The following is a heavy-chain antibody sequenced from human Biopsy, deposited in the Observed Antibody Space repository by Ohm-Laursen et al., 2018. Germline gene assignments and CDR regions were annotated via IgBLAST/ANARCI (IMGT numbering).Heavy chain of an antibody. CDR2: IFYDGSNT. CDR3: AKDRYNYTPIGGFSMDV. D-gene: IGHD5-18*01. CDR1: RFTVYNNY. V-gene: IGHV3-30*18. J-gene: IGHJ6*02. Sequence: SLRLSCAAFRFTVYNNYMTWVRQAPGKGLEWVAFIFYDGSNTYYADSVKGRFTISRDNSRDTLYLQMSSLRAEDTAVYYCAKDRYNYTPIGGFSMDVWGQGTTVTVSS.